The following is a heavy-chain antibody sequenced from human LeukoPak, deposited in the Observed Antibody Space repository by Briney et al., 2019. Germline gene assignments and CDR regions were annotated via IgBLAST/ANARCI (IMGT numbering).Heavy chain of an antibody. CDR1: GYTFTSYY. Sequence: ASVKVSCKASGYTFTSYYVHWVRQAPGQGLEWMGIINPSGGSTTYAQKFQGRVTMTRDTSTSTVYMELSSLRSEDTAVYYCARENGGYSFDYWGQGTLVTVSS. J-gene: IGHJ4*02. CDR3: ARENGGYSFDY. CDR2: INPSGGST. D-gene: IGHD2-21*02. V-gene: IGHV1-46*01.